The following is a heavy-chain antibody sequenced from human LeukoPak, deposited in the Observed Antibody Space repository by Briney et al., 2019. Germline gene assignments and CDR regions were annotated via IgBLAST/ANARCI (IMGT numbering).Heavy chain of an antibody. Sequence: GSLRLSCAASGFTFSSYSMNWVRPAPGKGLEWVSSISSSGSYIYYADSVKGRFTISRDNAKNSLYLQMNSLRAEDTAVYYCARESGIAVAGRQDYWGQGTLVTVSS. CDR3: ARESGIAVAGRQDY. V-gene: IGHV3-21*01. CDR2: ISSSGSYI. CDR1: GFTFSSYS. J-gene: IGHJ4*02. D-gene: IGHD6-19*01.